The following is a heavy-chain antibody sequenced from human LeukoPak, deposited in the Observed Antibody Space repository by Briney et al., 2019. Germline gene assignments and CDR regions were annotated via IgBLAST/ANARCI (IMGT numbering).Heavy chain of an antibody. V-gene: IGHV1-2*02. D-gene: IGHD2-2*02. Sequence: ASVKVSCKASGYTFTGYYMHWVRQAPGQGLEWLGWINPNSGGTNYAQKFQGRVTMTRDTSISTAYMELSRLRSDDSAVYYCAVETYCSSTSCYTHNFDYWGQGTLVTVSS. CDR3: AVETYCSSTSCYTHNFDY. J-gene: IGHJ4*02. CDR2: INPNSGGT. CDR1: GYTFTGYY.